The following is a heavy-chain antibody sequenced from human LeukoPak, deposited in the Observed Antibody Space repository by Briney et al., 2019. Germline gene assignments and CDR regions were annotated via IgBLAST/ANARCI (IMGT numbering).Heavy chain of an antibody. D-gene: IGHD5-18*01. CDR2: TNSDGSST. CDR3: ARGKRGYSYGFDY. CDR1: GFTLSSYW. J-gene: IGHJ4*02. V-gene: IGHV3-74*01. Sequence: GGSLRLSCAASGFTLSSYWMHWVRQAPGKGLVWVSRTNSDGSSTSYEDSVKGRFTIYRDNAKNKLYLKMNSLRAEDTAVYYCARGKRGYSYGFDYWGQGTLVTVSS.